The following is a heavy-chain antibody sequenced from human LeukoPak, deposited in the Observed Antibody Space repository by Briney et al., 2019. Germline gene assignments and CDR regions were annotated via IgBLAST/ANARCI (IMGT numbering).Heavy chain of an antibody. D-gene: IGHD2-2*03. CDR1: GYSISSGYY. J-gene: IGHJ4*02. CDR3: ARNPVLDIVVVPAAIFDY. V-gene: IGHV4-38-2*01. CDR2: IYHSGST. Sequence: PSETLSLTCAVSGYSISSGYYWGWIRQPPGKGLEWIGRIYHSGSTYYNPSLKSRVTISVDTSKNQFSLKLSSVTAADTAVYYCARNPVLDIVVVPAAIFDYWGQGTLVTVSS.